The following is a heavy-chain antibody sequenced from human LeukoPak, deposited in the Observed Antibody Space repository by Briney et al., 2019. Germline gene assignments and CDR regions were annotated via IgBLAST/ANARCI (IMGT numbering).Heavy chain of an antibody. CDR1: AFSVSGTY. Sequence: GGSLRLSCAPSAFSVSGTYMGWVRQAPGKGREWVAYITGSGDNIQYADSVKRRFTLSRDNARNALYLQMNRMRDEDTAVYYCARDLHYAFDIWGQGTMVTVSS. J-gene: IGHJ3*02. CDR2: ITGSGDNI. V-gene: IGHV3-11*04. CDR3: ARDLHYAFDI.